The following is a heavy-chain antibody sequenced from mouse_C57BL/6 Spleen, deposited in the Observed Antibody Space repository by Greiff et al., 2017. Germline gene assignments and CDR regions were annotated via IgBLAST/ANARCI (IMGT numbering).Heavy chain of an antibody. CDR2: INPGSGGT. CDR3: ARGDYYGSSPSYAMDY. J-gene: IGHJ4*01. Sequence: QVQLQQSGAELVRPGTSVKVSCKASGYAFTNYLIEWVKQRPGQGLEWIGVINPGSGGTNYNEKFKGKATLTADKSSSTAYMQLSSLTSEDSAVYFCARGDYYGSSPSYAMDYWGQGTSVTVSS. D-gene: IGHD1-1*01. V-gene: IGHV1-54*01. CDR1: GYAFTNYL.